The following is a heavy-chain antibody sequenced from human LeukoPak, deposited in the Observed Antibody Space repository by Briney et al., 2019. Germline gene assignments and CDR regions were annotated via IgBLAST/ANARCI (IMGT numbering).Heavy chain of an antibody. CDR1: GFTFSSYA. Sequence: GGSLRLSCAASGFTFSSYAMSWVRQAPGKRLEWVSAISGSGGSTYYADSVKGRFTISRDNSKNTLYLQMNSLRAEDTAVYYCAKDLVGWFGELFTGDFDYWGQGTLVTVSS. V-gene: IGHV3-23*01. CDR2: ISGSGGST. D-gene: IGHD3-10*01. CDR3: AKDLVGWFGELFTGDFDY. J-gene: IGHJ4*02.